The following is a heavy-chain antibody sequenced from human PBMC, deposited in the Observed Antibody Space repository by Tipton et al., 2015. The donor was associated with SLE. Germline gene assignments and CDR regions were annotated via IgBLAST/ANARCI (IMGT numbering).Heavy chain of an antibody. CDR1: GFTFSSYA. CDR2: ISYDGSNK. CDR3: ARGLAGDRTPFDI. D-gene: IGHD7-27*01. J-gene: IGHJ3*02. Sequence: RSLRLSCAASGFTFSSYAMHWVRQAPGKGLEWVAVISYDGSNKYYADSVKGRFTISRDNSKNTLYLQMNSLRAEDTAVYYCARGLAGDRTPFDIWGQGTMVTVSS. V-gene: IGHV3-30-3*01.